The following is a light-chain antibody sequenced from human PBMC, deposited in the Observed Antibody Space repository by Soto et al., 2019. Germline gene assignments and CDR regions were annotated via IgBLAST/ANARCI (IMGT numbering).Light chain of an antibody. CDR1: SSDVGGYNY. V-gene: IGLV2-14*01. CDR3: SSYTSGSTLGV. Sequence: QSALTQPASVSGSPGQSITISCTGTSSDVGGYNYVSWYQQHPGKAPKLMIYDVSNRPSGVSNRFSGSKSGNTASLTISGLQAEDEADYFCSSYTSGSTLGVFGGGTKPPS. CDR2: DVS. J-gene: IGLJ2*01.